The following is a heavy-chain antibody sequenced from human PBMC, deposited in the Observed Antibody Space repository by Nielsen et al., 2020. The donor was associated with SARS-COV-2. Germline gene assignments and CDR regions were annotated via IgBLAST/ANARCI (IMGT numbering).Heavy chain of an antibody. CDR1: GYTFTSYA. D-gene: IGHD2-15*01. Sequence: ASVKVSCKASGYTFTSYAMHWVRQAPGQRLEWMGWINAGNGNTKYSQKLQGRVTMTTDTSTSTAYMELRSLRSDDTAVYYCARAVVVVVAATVHYYYYGMDVWGQGTTVTVSS. CDR3: ARAVVVVVAATVHYYYYGMDV. CDR2: INAGNGNT. J-gene: IGHJ6*02. V-gene: IGHV1-3*01.